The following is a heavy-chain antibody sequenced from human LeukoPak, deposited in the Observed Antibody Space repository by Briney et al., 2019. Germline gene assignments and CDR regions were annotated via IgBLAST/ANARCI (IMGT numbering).Heavy chain of an antibody. D-gene: IGHD6-13*01. CDR3: ATKYSSSSYYYYYYGMDV. CDR1: GGSFSGYY. J-gene: IGHJ6*02. V-gene: IGHV4-34*01. CDR2: LNHSGST. Sequence: SETLSLTCAVYGGSFSGYYWSWIRQPPGKGLEWIGELNHSGSTNYNPSLKSRVTISVDTSKNQFSLKLSSVTAADTAVYYCATKYSSSSYYYYYYGMDVWGQGTTVTVSS.